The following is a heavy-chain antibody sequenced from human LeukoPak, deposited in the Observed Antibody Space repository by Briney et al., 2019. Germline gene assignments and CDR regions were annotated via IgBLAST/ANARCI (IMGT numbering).Heavy chain of an antibody. CDR1: AFTFSSYA. V-gene: IGHV3-23*01. D-gene: IGHD2-15*01. CDR3: AKDITTVAYCSSDSCYPDY. CDR2: IRGSGGST. Sequence: QPGGSLRLSCAASAFTFSSYAMSWVRHSRGKGLEWLSAIRGSGGSTYYADSVKGRFTISRDNSKNTLYLQMNSLRAEDTAVYYCAKDITTVAYCSSDSCYPDYWGQGTLVTVSS. J-gene: IGHJ4*02.